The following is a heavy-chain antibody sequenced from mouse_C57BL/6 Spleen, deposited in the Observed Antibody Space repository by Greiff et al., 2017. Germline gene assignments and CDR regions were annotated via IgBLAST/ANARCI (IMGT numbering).Heavy chain of an antibody. CDR3: APLYYGSSYSYAMDY. V-gene: IGHV5-4*03. J-gene: IGHJ4*01. CDR2: ISDGGSYT. Sequence: EVKLVESGGGLVKPGGSLKLSCAASGFTFSSYAMSWVRQTPEKRLEWVATISDGGSYTYYPDNVKGRFTISSDNAKNNLYLQMSHLKSEDTAMYYCAPLYYGSSYSYAMDYWGQGTSVTVSS. CDR1: GFTFSSYA. D-gene: IGHD1-1*01.